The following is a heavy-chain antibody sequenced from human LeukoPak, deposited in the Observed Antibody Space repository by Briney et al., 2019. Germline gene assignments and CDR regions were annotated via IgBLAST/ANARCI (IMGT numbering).Heavy chain of an antibody. CDR3: ARDSSTRSAMAP. J-gene: IGHJ5*02. D-gene: IGHD5-18*01. CDR2: INPNSGGT. CDR1: GGTFSSYA. Sequence: GASVKVSCKASGGTFSSYAISWVRQAPGQGLEWMGWINPNSGGTNYAQKFQGRVTMTRDTSISTAYMELSRLRSDDTAVYYCARDSSTRSAMAPWGQGTLVTVSS. V-gene: IGHV1-2*02.